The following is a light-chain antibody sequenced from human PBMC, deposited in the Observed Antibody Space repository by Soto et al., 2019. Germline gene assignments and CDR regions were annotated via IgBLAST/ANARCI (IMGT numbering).Light chain of an antibody. Sequence: DIQMTQSPSSLSASVGDRVTITCRASQSISTYLSWYQQKPGKAPNLLIYKASSLEGGVPSRFSGSGSGTEFTLTISSPQPEDFATYYCEQRYSTPQVTFGGGTKVEIK. V-gene: IGKV1-39*01. J-gene: IGKJ4*01. CDR3: EQRYSTPQVT. CDR1: QSISTY. CDR2: KAS.